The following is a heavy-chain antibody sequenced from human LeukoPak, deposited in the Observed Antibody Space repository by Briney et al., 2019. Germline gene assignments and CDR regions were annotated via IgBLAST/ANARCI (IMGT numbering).Heavy chain of an antibody. V-gene: IGHV1-69*01. D-gene: IGHD2-2*01. CDR1: GGTFSSYA. CDR3: ARAEVVPAAIVGHDAFDI. CDR2: IIPIFGTA. J-gene: IGHJ3*02. Sequence: ASVKVSCKASGGTFSSYAISWVRQAPGQGLEWMGGIIPIFGTANYAQKFQGRVTITADESTSTAYMELSSLRSEDTAVCYCARAEVVPAAIVGHDAFDIWGQGTMVTVSS.